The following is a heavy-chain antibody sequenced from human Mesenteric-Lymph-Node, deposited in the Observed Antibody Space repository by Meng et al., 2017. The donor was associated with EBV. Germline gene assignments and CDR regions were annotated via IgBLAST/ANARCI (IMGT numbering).Heavy chain of an antibody. CDR1: GYTFNDYY. D-gene: IGHD5-18*01. V-gene: IGHV1-2*06. CDR2: INPSSGGT. Sequence: QVQLGEAGAEVKKPGASVKVSCKASGYTFNDYYMHWVRQAPGQGLEWMGRINPSSGGTNYAQKFQGRVTMTRDTSISTAYIELNSLRSDDTAVYYCASPGYSYGLDYWGQGTLVTVSS. J-gene: IGHJ4*02. CDR3: ASPGYSYGLDY.